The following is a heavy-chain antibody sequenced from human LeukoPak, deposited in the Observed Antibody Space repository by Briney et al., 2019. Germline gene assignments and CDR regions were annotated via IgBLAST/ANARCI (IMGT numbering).Heavy chain of an antibody. V-gene: IGHV3-7*01. CDR3: ARNQWLPFDAFDI. Sequence: GGSLRLSCAASGFTFSSYGMHWVRQAPGKGLECVASIKQDGSEKYYVDSVKGRFTISRDNTKNSLHLQMNSLRADDTAVYYCARNQWLPFDAFDIWGQGTMVTVSS. CDR2: IKQDGSEK. J-gene: IGHJ3*02. D-gene: IGHD5-18*01. CDR1: GFTFSSYG.